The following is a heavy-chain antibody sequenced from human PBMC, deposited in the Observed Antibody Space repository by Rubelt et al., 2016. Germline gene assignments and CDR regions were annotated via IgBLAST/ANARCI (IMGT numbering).Heavy chain of an antibody. CDR1: GFIFNTYT. D-gene: IGHD3-10*01. CDR3: ARSYLSNSSDY. CDR2: ISSSSSYI. J-gene: IGHJ4*02. Sequence: EVQLVVSGGGLVQPGGSLRLSCAASGFIFNTYTMSWVRQAPGKGLEWVSSISSSSSYIYYADSVRGRFTISRDNAKNVLELQMDIMRDEDTAGYYCARSYLSNSSDYWSGGTLVTVST. V-gene: IGHV3-21*01.